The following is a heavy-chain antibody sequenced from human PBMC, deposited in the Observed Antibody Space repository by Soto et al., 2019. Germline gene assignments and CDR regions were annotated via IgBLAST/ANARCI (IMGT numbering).Heavy chain of an antibody. Sequence: GGSLRLSCAASEFSFSNSAMSWVRQAPGRGLEWVSAISGLGDTTYYADSVKGRFTISRDNSKNTLYLQINSLRAEDSAVYYCEKAHGTGWLFEYWGPGTLVTVSS. J-gene: IGHJ4*02. V-gene: IGHV3-23*01. CDR3: EKAHGTGWLFEY. CDR2: ISGLGDTT. CDR1: EFSFSNSA. D-gene: IGHD6-19*01.